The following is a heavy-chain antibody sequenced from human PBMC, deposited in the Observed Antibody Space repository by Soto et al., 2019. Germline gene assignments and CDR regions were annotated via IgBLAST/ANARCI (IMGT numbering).Heavy chain of an antibody. CDR1: GFTFSGYS. D-gene: IGHD1-1*01. J-gene: IGHJ4*02. CDR2: ISGGGVPV. Sequence: EVQLVQSGGDLVQPGGSLRLSCKASGFTFSGYSMDWVRQAPGKGLEWIAYISGGGVPVYYADSVKGRFTISRDNAKHSLYLQLNHLRDEDTAIYYCARGRANYYFDFWGQGALVTVSS. CDR3: ARGRANYYFDF. V-gene: IGHV3-48*02.